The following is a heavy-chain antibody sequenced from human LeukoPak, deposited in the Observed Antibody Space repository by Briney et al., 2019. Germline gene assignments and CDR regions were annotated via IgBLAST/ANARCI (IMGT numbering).Heavy chain of an antibody. Sequence: SETLSLTCTVSADSISGYYWSWIRQPPGKGLEWIGYIYYSGSTNYNPSLKSRVTISIDTSKNQFSLKLSSVTAADTAVYYCARQEYSSSWYDYWGQGTLVTVSS. V-gene: IGHV4-59*08. CDR3: ARQEYSSSWYDY. D-gene: IGHD6-13*01. J-gene: IGHJ4*02. CDR1: ADSISGYY. CDR2: IYYSGST.